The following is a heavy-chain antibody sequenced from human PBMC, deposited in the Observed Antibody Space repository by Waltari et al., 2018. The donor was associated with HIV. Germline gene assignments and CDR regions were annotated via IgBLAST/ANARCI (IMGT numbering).Heavy chain of an antibody. D-gene: IGHD3-10*01. J-gene: IGHJ4*02. CDR2: IYPRDSET. V-gene: IGHV5-51*01. Sequence: EVQLLQSGAEVKKPGESLNISCKGSGYSFPGYWIGWVRQKPGKGLEWMGSIYPRDSETRLSPSFQGQVTISADKSIDTAYLHWTSLKASDTAIYYCTRQLYRGGEVAYWGQGTLVTVSS. CDR3: TRQLYRGGEVAY. CDR1: GYSFPGYW.